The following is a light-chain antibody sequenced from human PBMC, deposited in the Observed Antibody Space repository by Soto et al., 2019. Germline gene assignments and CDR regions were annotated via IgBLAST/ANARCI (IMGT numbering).Light chain of an antibody. CDR2: GAS. CDR3: QQSYTTPFT. J-gene: IGKJ3*01. CDR1: QSMSDS. Sequence: DIQLTQSPSSLSASVGDRVTITCRASQSMSDSLNWYQQRPGKAPKLLIYGASNLQNGAPSRFSGTGSGTDFTLTITSLHPEDFAIYYCQQSYTTPFTFGPGTRVDI. V-gene: IGKV1-39*01.